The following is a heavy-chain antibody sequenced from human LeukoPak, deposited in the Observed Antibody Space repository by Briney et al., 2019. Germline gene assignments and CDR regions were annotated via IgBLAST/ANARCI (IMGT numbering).Heavy chain of an antibody. CDR3: AREVWGPEY. CDR1: GFTFTKYW. J-gene: IGHJ4*02. CDR2: IKQDGSDK. V-gene: IGHV3-7*01. D-gene: IGHD1-14*01. Sequence: PGKSLRLSCAASGFTFTKYWMTWVRQAPGKGLEWVGNIKQDGSDKNYMDSVKGRFTISRDNTKNSVYLQMSSLRAEDTAVYYCAREVWGPEYWGQGTLVTVSS.